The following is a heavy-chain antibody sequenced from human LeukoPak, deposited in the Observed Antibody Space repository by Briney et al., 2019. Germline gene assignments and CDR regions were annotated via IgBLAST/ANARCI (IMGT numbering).Heavy chain of an antibody. Sequence: SETLSLTCTVSGGSISSSSYYWGWIRQPPGKGLEWIGTIYYSGSTNYNPSLKSRVTISVDTSKNQFSLKLSSVTAADTALYYCARPLYSSGWYTAFDIWGQGTMVPVSS. J-gene: IGHJ3*02. D-gene: IGHD6-19*01. CDR3: ARPLYSSGWYTAFDI. CDR2: IYYSGST. CDR1: GGSISSSSYY. V-gene: IGHV4-39*01.